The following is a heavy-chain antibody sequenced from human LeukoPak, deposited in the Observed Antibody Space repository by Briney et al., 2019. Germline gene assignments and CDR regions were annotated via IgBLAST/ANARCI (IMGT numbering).Heavy chain of an antibody. J-gene: IGHJ5*02. CDR1: GFTFSDYY. CDR2: ISSSGSTI. CDR3: ARALTPAGFDP. D-gene: IGHD2-15*01. V-gene: IGHV3-11*04. Sequence: GGSLRLSGAASGFTFSDYYMSWIRQAPGKGLEWVSYISSSGSTIYYADSVKGRFTISRDNATNSLYLQMSSLRGEDTAVYYCARALTPAGFDPWGQGTLVTVCS.